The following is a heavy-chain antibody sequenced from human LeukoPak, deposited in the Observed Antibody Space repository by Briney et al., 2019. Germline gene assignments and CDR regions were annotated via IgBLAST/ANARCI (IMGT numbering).Heavy chain of an antibody. D-gene: IGHD5-18*01. CDR3: ARELNTAIDY. Sequence: GGSLRLSCAASGFTFSSYSMNWVRQAPGKGPEWVSYISSSSSTIYYADSVKGRFTVSRDNAKNSLYLQMNSLRDEGTAVYYCARELNTAIDYWGQGTLVTVSS. CDR2: ISSSSSTI. J-gene: IGHJ4*02. CDR1: GFTFSSYS. V-gene: IGHV3-48*02.